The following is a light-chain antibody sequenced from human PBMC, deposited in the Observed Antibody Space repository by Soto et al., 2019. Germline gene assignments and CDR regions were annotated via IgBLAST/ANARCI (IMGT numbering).Light chain of an antibody. CDR2: SNN. CDR1: SSNIGGNT. V-gene: IGLV1-44*01. Sequence: QSVLTQPPSASGTPGQRVTISCSGSSSNIGGNTVNWYQQLPGTAPTLLIYSNNQRPSGVPDRFSGSKSGTSASLAISGLQSEDEADYYCAAWDDSLSGWVFGGGTKLTVL. J-gene: IGLJ3*02. CDR3: AAWDDSLSGWV.